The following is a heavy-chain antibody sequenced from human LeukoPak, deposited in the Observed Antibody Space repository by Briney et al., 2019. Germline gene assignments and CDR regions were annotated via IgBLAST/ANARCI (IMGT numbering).Heavy chain of an antibody. CDR2: IYYSGST. V-gene: IGHV4-39*01. J-gene: IGHJ3*02. Sequence: PSETLSLTCTVSGGSISSSSYYWGWIRQPPGKGLEWIGSIYYSGSTYYNPSLKSRVTISVDTSKNQFSLKLSSVTAADTAVYYCARPLEPPQGAFDIWGQGTMVTVSS. CDR1: GGSISSSSYY. CDR3: ARPLEPPQGAFDI. D-gene: IGHD1-1*01.